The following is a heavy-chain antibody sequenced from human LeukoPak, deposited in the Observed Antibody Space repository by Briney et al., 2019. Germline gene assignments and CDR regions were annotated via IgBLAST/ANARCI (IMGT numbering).Heavy chain of an antibody. J-gene: IGHJ4*02. CDR1: GYTFTSYY. Sequence: ASVKVSCKXSGYTFTSYYIHWVRQAPGQGLEWMGIMNPSDGSTSYAQKFQGRVTMTRNTSISTAYMELSSLRSEDTAVYYCARGYVWGSYRSAYWGQGTLVTVSS. CDR3: ARGYVWGSYRSAY. D-gene: IGHD3-16*02. CDR2: MNPSDGST. V-gene: IGHV1-46*01.